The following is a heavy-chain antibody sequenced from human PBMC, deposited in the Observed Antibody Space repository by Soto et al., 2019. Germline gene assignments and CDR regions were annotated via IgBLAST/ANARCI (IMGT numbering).Heavy chain of an antibody. V-gene: IGHV3-30-3*01. D-gene: IGHD2-15*01. Sequence: QVQLVESGGGGVQPGRSLRLSCAASGFTFSSYAMHWVRQAPGKGLEWVAVISYDGSNKYYADSVKGRFTISRDIAKNTRYLQMTSLRAEDTAVYYVARAGGLLLDYWGQGTLVTVSS. CDR3: ARAGGLLLDY. CDR2: ISYDGSNK. CDR1: GFTFSSYA. J-gene: IGHJ4*02.